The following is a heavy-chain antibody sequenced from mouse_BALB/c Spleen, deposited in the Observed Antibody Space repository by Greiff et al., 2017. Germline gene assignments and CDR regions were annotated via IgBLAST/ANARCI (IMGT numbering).Heavy chain of an antibody. CDR3: ARITTVVEGAY. V-gene: IGHV1-14*01. CDR2: INPYNDGT. D-gene: IGHD1-1*01. J-gene: IGHJ3*01. Sequence: EVQLVESGPELVKPGASVKMSCKASGYTFTSYVMHWVKQKPGQGLEWIGYINPYNDGTKYNEKFKGKATLTSDKSSSTAYMELSSLTSEDSAVYYCARITTVVEGAYWGQGTLVTVSA. CDR1: GYTFTSYV.